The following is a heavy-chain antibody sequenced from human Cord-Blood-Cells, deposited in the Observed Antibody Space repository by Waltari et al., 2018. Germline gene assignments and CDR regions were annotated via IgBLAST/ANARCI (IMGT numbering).Heavy chain of an antibody. CDR3: ARDGPPLGEFDY. V-gene: IGHV1-2*02. Sequence: QVQLVQSGAEVKKPGASVKVSCKASGYTFTGYYMHWVRQAPGQGLEWRGGINPNSGGTSYAQRVQGRVTMTRDTSISTACMELSRLRSDDTAVYYCARDGPPLGEFDYWGQGTLVTVSS. J-gene: IGHJ4*02. CDR2: INPNSGGT. CDR1: GYTFTGYY. D-gene: IGHD3-16*01.